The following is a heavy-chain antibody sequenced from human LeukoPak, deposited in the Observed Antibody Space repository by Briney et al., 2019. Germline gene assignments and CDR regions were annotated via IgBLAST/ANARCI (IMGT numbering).Heavy chain of an antibody. Sequence: ASVKVSCKTSGYTFTSYVIHWVRQAPGQRLEWMGWINAGNGNTKYSQKFQGRVTITRDTSASTAYMELSSLRSEDAAVYYCARGGPGSGWYYFDYWGQGTLVTVSS. V-gene: IGHV1-3*01. CDR2: INAGNGNT. J-gene: IGHJ4*02. D-gene: IGHD6-19*01. CDR1: GYTFTSYV. CDR3: ARGGPGSGWYYFDY.